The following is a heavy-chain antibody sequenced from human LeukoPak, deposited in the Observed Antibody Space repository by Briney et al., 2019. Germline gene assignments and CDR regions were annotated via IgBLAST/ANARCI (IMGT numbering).Heavy chain of an antibody. CDR1: GFTFSSYW. J-gene: IGHJ6*02. V-gene: IGHV3-7*01. D-gene: IGHD2-2*01. Sequence: PGGSLRLSCAASGFTFSSYWMSWVRQAPGKGLEWVANIKQDGSEKYYVDSVKGRFTISRDNAKNSLYLQMNSLRAEDTAVYYCARDCLGSTSCYFYYGMDVWGQGTTVTVSS. CDR2: IKQDGSEK. CDR3: ARDCLGSTSCYFYYGMDV.